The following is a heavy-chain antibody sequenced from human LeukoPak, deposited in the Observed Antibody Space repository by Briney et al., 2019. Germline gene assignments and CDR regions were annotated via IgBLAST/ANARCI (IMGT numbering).Heavy chain of an antibody. J-gene: IGHJ4*02. CDR1: GGSISSGDYY. D-gene: IGHD3-16*02. CDR2: IKYSGST. Sequence: SETLSLTCTVSGGSISSGDYYWSWIRQDPGKGLEWIGYIKYSGSTHYNPSLKSRVTISVDTFKNQFSLKLSSVTAADTAVFYCARSSRLGEFSLGYWGQGALVTVSS. V-gene: IGHV4-31*03. CDR3: ARSSRLGEFSLGY.